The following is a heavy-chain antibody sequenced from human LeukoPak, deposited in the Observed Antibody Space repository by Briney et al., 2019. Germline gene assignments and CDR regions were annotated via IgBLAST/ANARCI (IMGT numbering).Heavy chain of an antibody. D-gene: IGHD3-3*01. CDR3: ARGSIFGVVTGDFFDY. J-gene: IGHJ4*02. CDR1: GGSISSYY. CDR2: IYYSGST. Sequence: SETLSLTCTVSGGSISSYYWSWIRQPPGKGLEWIGYIYYSGSTNYNPSLKSRVTISVDTSKNQFSLKLSSVTAADTAVYYCARGSIFGVVTGDFFDYWGQGTLVTVSS. V-gene: IGHV4-59*01.